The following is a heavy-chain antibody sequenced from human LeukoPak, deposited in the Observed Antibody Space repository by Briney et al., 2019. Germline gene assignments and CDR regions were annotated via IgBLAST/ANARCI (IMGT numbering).Heavy chain of an antibody. Sequence: GGSLRLSCVASGFTFSWYSMNWVRQAPGKGLEWLSYIGTSNSPIYYADSVKGQFTVSRDNAKNSLYLQMNSLRDEDTAVYYCARDDGSGWNIDYWGQGTLVTVSS. J-gene: IGHJ4*02. CDR3: ARDDGSGWNIDY. CDR2: IGTSNSPI. D-gene: IGHD6-19*01. CDR1: GFTFSWYS. V-gene: IGHV3-48*02.